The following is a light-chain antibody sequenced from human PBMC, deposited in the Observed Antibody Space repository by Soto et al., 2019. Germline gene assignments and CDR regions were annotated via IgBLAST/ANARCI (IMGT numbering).Light chain of an antibody. CDR1: QSLFYSSNNKDY. CDR3: QQYFNTPWT. J-gene: IGKJ1*01. Sequence: DIVMTQSPDSLAVSLGERATINCKSSQSLFYSSNNKDYLAWYQQKPGQPPRLLIYWASTRESGVPERFSGSGSGTDFTPTVSSLQAEDVAVYYCQQYFNTPWTFGQGTKVEIK. V-gene: IGKV4-1*01. CDR2: WAS.